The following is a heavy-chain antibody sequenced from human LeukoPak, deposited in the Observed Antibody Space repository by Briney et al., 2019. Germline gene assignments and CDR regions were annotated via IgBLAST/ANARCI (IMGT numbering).Heavy chain of an antibody. CDR3: ARDPQITMVRGVISSLDAFDI. Sequence: PSETLSLTCAVSGGSISSGGYSWSWIRQPPGKGLEWIGYIYYSGSTYYNPSLKSRVTISVDTSKNQFSLKLSSVTAADTAVYYCARDPQITMVRGVISSLDAFDIWGQGTMVTVSS. V-gene: IGHV4-30-4*07. J-gene: IGHJ3*02. CDR2: IYYSGST. CDR1: GGSISSGGYS. D-gene: IGHD3-10*01.